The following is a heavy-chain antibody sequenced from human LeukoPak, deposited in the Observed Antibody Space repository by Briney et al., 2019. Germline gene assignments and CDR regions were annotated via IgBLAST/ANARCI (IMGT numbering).Heavy chain of an antibody. J-gene: IGHJ4*02. CDR1: GGSISSYY. CDR2: IYTSGST. CDR3: ARANYYDSSGYYHD. D-gene: IGHD3-22*01. Sequence: PSETLTLTCTVSGGSISSYYWSWIRQPAGKGLEWIGRIYTSGSTNYNPSLKSRVTMSVDTSKNQFSLKLSSVTAADTAVYYCARANYYDSSGYYHDWGQGTLVTVSS. V-gene: IGHV4-4*07.